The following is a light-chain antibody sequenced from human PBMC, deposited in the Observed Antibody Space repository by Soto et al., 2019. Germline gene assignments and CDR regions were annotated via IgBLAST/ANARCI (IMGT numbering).Light chain of an antibody. CDR3: QQYDSSPRT. Sequence: EIVLTQSPGTLSLSPGETLSLSCRSSQSVRRYLAWYQHKPGQAPRLLIYDASNRATGIPDRFSGSVSGTDCTLTITRLETEDVAVYYCQQYDSSPRTFGQGTKVDIK. J-gene: IGKJ1*01. V-gene: IGKV3-20*01. CDR2: DAS. CDR1: QSVRRY.